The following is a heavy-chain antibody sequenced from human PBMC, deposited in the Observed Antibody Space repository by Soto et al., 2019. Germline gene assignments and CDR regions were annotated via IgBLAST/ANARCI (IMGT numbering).Heavy chain of an antibody. J-gene: IGHJ1*01. V-gene: IGHV2-5*01. CDR2: IFWNDDK. D-gene: IGHD3-22*01. CDR3: AHGTYYYDGSGYYYGAECLQH. Sequence: QITLKESGPTLAKPTQTLTLTCTFSGFSLSTSGVGVGWIRQPPGKVLEWLALIFWNDDKRYSPSLMTRLTIPMDSPNNQVVLTMTSMDPVDTATYYSAHGTYYYDGSGYYYGAECLQHWGQGALVTVSS. CDR1: GFSLSTSGVG.